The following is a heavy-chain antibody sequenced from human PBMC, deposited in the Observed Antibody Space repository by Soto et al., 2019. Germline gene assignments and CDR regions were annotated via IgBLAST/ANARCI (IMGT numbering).Heavy chain of an antibody. J-gene: IGHJ6*02. V-gene: IGHV3-48*03. Sequence: GGSLRLSCAASGFTFSSYEMNWVRQAPGKGLEWVSYISSSGSTIYYADSVKGRFTISRDNAKNSLYLQMNSLRAEDTAVYYCARDRGEAYCTNGVCLGGGMDVWGQGTTVTVSS. CDR2: ISSSGSTI. D-gene: IGHD2-8*01. CDR1: GFTFSSYE. CDR3: ARDRGEAYCTNGVCLGGGMDV.